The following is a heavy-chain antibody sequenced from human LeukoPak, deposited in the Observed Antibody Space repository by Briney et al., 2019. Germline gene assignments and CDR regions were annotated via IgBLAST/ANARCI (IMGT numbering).Heavy chain of an antibody. CDR1: GYSFTSYW. D-gene: IGHD4-23*01. CDR2: IYPGDSDT. CDR3: ARPLSLYGGNSPGYYYYGMDV. V-gene: IGHV5-51*01. Sequence: GESLKISCKGSGYSFTSYWIGWVRQLPEKGLEWMGIIYPGDSDTRYSPSFQGQVTISADKSISTAYLQWSSLKASDTAMYYCARPLSLYGGNSPGYYYYGMDVWGQGTTVTVSS. J-gene: IGHJ6*02.